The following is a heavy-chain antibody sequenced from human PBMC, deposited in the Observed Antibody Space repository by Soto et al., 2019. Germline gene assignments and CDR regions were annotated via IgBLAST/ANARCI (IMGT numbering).Heavy chain of an antibody. CDR1: GFTFSGFD. Sequence: GSLRLSCEASGFTFSGFDMHWVRQPTGKGLGWVSTIGTAGDTYYAVPVKGRFTISRDNAKNSLSLQMNSLRAGDTAVYFCARGQEVGAHFFDSWGQGTQVTVSS. CDR2: IGTAGDT. D-gene: IGHD2-15*01. V-gene: IGHV3-13*01. CDR3: ARGQEVGAHFFDS. J-gene: IGHJ4*02.